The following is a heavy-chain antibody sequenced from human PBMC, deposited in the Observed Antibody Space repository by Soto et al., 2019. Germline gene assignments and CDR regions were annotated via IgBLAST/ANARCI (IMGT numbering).Heavy chain of an antibody. CDR3: VRDGTKTLRDWFDP. CDR1: GASISGFY. D-gene: IGHD1-1*01. Sequence: PPETLSLTCTVSGASISGFYWSWIRKAAGKGLEWIGRIYATGTTDYNPSPKGRVMMSVDTSKKQFSLKLRSVTAADTAVYYCVRDGTKTLRDWFDPWGQGISVTVSS. CDR2: IYATGTT. J-gene: IGHJ5*02. V-gene: IGHV4-4*07.